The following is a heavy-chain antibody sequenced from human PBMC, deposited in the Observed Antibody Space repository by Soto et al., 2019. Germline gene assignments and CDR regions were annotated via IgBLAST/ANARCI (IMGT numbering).Heavy chain of an antibody. J-gene: IGHJ3*02. CDR3: ARDRRAGYCSGGSCYSYNHDAFDI. V-gene: IGHV1-18*01. CDR2: ISAYNGNT. CDR1: GYTFTSYG. Sequence: ASVKVSYKASGYTFTSYGISWVRQAPGQGLEWMGWISAYNGNTNYAQKLQGRVTMTTDTSTSTAYMELRSLRSDDTAVYYCARDRRAGYCSGGSCYSYNHDAFDIWGQGTMVTVSS. D-gene: IGHD2-15*01.